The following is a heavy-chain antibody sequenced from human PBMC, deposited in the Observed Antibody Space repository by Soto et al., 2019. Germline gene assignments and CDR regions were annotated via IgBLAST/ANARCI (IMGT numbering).Heavy chain of an antibody. J-gene: IGHJ4*02. Sequence: QVQLVQSGPEVKKPGASVKVSCKTSGYTFGISWVRQAPGQGLEWMGWISTYKGNTNYAQKFQGRVTMTTDTSTSTAYMELRSLRSDDTAVYYCATRSPAFDYWGQGTLVTVSS. CDR3: ATRSPAFDY. CDR2: ISTYKGNT. CDR1: GYTFG. V-gene: IGHV1-18*01.